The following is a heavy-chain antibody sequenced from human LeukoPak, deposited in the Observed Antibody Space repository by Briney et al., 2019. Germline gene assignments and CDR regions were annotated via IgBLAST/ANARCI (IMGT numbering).Heavy chain of an antibody. Sequence: PGGSLRLSCAASGFTFSSYAMHWVRQAPGKGLEWVAVISYDGSNKYYADSVKGRFTTSRDNSKNTLYLQMNSLRAEDTAVYYCARTPSDYGGTACDYWGQGTLVTVSS. CDR2: ISYDGSNK. J-gene: IGHJ4*02. D-gene: IGHD4-23*01. V-gene: IGHV3-30*04. CDR3: ARTPSDYGGTACDY. CDR1: GFTFSSYA.